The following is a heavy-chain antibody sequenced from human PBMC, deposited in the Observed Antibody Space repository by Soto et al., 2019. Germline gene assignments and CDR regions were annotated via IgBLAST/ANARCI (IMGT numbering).Heavy chain of an antibody. CDR2: IYYSGST. CDR3: ARDGSSSSFHYYYGMDV. CDR1: GGSISSGDYY. J-gene: IGHJ6*02. D-gene: IGHD6-6*01. V-gene: IGHV4-30-4*01. Sequence: QVQLQESGPGLVKPSQTLSLTCTVSGGSISSGDYYWSWIRQPQGKGLEWIGYIYYSGSTYYNPSLKSRVTISVDTSKNQFSLKRSSVTAADTAVYYCARDGSSSSFHYYYGMDVWGQGTTVTVSS.